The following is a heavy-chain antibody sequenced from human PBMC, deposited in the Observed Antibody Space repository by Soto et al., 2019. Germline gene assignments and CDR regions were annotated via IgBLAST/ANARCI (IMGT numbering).Heavy chain of an antibody. CDR3: AKENQHLVHDY. D-gene: IGHD6-13*01. Sequence: QVQLVESGGGVVRPGRSLRLTCAASGFTFRNYGMHWVRQAPGKGLEWVAVLSHDGSDKYYADSMKGRFIISRDNSENTLFLNMNSLTPEDTAVYYCAKENQHLVHDYWGQGTLVTVSS. CDR2: LSHDGSDK. J-gene: IGHJ4*02. CDR1: GFTFRNYG. V-gene: IGHV3-30*18.